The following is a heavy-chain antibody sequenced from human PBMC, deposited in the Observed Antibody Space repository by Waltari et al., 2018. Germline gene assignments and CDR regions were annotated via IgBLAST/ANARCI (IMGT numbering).Heavy chain of an antibody. D-gene: IGHD3-22*01. CDR1: GFTFSSYS. CDR3: ARDCDSSGYYNDAFDI. CDR2: ISSSSSTI. V-gene: IGHV3-48*04. J-gene: IGHJ3*02. Sequence: EVQLVESGGGLVQPGGSLRLSCAASGFTFSSYSLTWVRQAPGKGLEWVSYISSSSSTIYYADSVKGRFTISRDNAKNSLYLQMNSLRAEDTAVYYCARDCDSSGYYNDAFDIWGQGTMVTVSS.